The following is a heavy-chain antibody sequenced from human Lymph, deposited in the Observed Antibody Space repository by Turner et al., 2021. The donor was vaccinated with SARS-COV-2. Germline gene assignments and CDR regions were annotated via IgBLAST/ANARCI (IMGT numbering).Heavy chain of an antibody. CDR1: GYTFPSYG. V-gene: IGHV1-18*01. J-gene: IGHJ4*02. CDR3: ARFTADIAVTGRYFDY. CDR2: ISVYNGNT. D-gene: IGHD6-19*01. Sequence: QVQLVPSGAGGKKPGASVKVSCKASGYTFPSYGISWMRQAPGQGLEWMGWISVYNGNTNHAQRLQGRVTMTTDTSTSTAYMELRSLRSDDTAVYYCARFTADIAVTGRYFDYWGQGTLVTVSS.